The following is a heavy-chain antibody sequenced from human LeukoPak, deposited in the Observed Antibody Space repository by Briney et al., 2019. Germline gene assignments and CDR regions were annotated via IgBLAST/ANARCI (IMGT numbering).Heavy chain of an antibody. J-gene: IGHJ6*03. D-gene: IGHD3-9*01. CDR3: ARAGRDVLRYFDWSPRAYDYYYYYMDV. CDR1: GFTFSSYA. CDR2: ISSNGGST. Sequence: GGSLRLSCAASGFTFSSYAMHWVRQAPGKGLEYVSAISSNGGSTYYANSVKGRFTISRDNSKNTLYLQMGSLRAEDMAVYYCARAGRDVLRYFDWSPRAYDYYYYYMDVWGKGTTVTISS. V-gene: IGHV3-64*01.